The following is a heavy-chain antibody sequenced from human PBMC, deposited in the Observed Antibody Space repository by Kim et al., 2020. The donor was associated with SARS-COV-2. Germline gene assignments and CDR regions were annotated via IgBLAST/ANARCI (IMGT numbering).Heavy chain of an antibody. Sequence: SETLSLTCTVSGGSISSSSYYWGWIRQPPGKGLEWIGSIYYSGSTYYNPSLKSRVTISVDTSKNQFSLKLSSVTAADTAVYYCAIHDITMTFQHWGQGTLVTVSS. V-gene: IGHV4-39*01. CDR2: IYYSGST. CDR3: AIHDITMTFQH. D-gene: IGHD3-22*01. J-gene: IGHJ1*01. CDR1: GGSISSSSYY.